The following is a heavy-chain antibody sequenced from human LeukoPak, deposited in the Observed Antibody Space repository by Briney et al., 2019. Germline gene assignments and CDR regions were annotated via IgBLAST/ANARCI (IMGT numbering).Heavy chain of an antibody. Sequence: ASVKVSCKASGYTFTSYGISWVRQAPGQGLEWMGIINPSGGSTSYAQKFQGRVTMTRDMSTSTVYMELSSLRSEDTAVYYCARVKVLGYYDSSGYYDYWGQGTLVTVSS. D-gene: IGHD3-22*01. CDR1: GYTFTSYG. V-gene: IGHV1-46*01. CDR3: ARVKVLGYYDSSGYYDY. CDR2: INPSGGST. J-gene: IGHJ4*02.